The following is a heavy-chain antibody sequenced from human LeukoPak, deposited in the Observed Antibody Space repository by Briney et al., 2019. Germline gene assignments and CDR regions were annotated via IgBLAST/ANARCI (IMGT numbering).Heavy chain of an antibody. J-gene: IGHJ4*02. D-gene: IGHD2-15*01. CDR3: ATHVVVVAASFDY. V-gene: IGHV1-46*01. Sequence: ASVKVSCKASGYTFTSYYMHWVRQAPGQGLEWMGIINPSGGSTSYAQKFQGRVTTTEDTSTDTAYMELSSLRSEDTAVYYCATHVVVVAASFDYWGQGTLVTVSS. CDR1: GYTFTSYY. CDR2: INPSGGST.